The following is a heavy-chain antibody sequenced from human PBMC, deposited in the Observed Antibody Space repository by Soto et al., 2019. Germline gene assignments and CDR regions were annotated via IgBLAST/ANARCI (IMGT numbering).Heavy chain of an antibody. CDR3: ARDFAYFDS. J-gene: IGHJ4*02. CDR1: GGSFKSGSYS. Sequence: QVQLRESGPGLVKPSETLSLTCTVSGGSFKSGSYSWSWIRQPPGKGLEWIGYVYHTGRTSYNPSLKSRVSISMDTSKNQFSLNLDSVTAADTAVYFCARDFAYFDSWGQGTLVTVSS. V-gene: IGHV4-61*01. CDR2: VYHTGRT. D-gene: IGHD3-3*01.